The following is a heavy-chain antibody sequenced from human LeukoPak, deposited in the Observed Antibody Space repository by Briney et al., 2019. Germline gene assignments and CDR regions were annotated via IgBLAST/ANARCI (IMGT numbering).Heavy chain of an antibody. V-gene: IGHV1-2*02. CDR3: ASIPLYFGNYYYYYGMDV. CDR2: INPNSGGT. CDR1: GYTFTGYY. J-gene: IGHJ6*02. D-gene: IGHD3-9*01. Sequence: GASVKVSCKASGYTFTGYYMHWVRQAPGQGLEWMGWINPNSGGTNYAQKFQGRVTMTRDTSISTAYMELSRLRSDDTAVYYCASIPLYFGNYYYYYGMDVWGQGTTVTVSS.